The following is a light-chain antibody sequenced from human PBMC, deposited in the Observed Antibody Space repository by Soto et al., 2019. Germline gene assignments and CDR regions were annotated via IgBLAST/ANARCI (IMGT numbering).Light chain of an antibody. V-gene: IGKV1-33*01. CDR2: DAS. CDR3: QQYDNLPLT. J-gene: IGKJ4*01. Sequence: IQMTQSPSSLSASLGDRVTITCRASQGISNYLNWYQQKPGKAPKLLIYDASNLETGVPSRFSGSGSGTDFTFTISSLQPEDIATYYCQQYDNLPLTFGGGTNVDIK. CDR1: QGISNY.